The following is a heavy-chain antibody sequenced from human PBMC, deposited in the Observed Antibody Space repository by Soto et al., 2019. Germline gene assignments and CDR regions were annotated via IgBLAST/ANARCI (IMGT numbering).Heavy chain of an antibody. V-gene: IGHV1-69*06. Sequence: SVKVSCKASGGTFSSYAISWVRQAPGQGLEWMGGIIPIFGTANYAQKFQGRVTITADKSTSTAYMELSSLRSEDTAVYYCARVGRYCSGGSCYSGDAFDIWGQGTMVTVSS. CDR3: ARVGRYCSGGSCYSGDAFDI. J-gene: IGHJ3*02. CDR1: GGTFSSYA. CDR2: IIPIFGTA. D-gene: IGHD2-15*01.